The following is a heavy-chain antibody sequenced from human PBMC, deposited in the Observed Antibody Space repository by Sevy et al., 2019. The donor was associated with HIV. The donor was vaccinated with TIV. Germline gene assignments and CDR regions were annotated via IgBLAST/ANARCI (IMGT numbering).Heavy chain of an antibody. CDR2: IKGDGSDK. V-gene: IGHV3-7*01. Sequence: GGSLRLSCAASGFTFSGNWMNWVRQAPGKGLEWVANIKGDGSDKHYVDSVEGRFTISRDNAKNLLLLQMNSLRVEDTAVYYCAHETFGRFQSWGQGTLVTVSS. J-gene: IGHJ4*02. CDR1: GFTFSGNW. D-gene: IGHD3-16*01. CDR3: AHETFGRFQS.